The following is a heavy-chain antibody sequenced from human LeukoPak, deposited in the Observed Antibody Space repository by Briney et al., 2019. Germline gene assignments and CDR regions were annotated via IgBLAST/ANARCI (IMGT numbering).Heavy chain of an antibody. Sequence: PGGSLRLSCAASGFTFSTYAMHWVRQAPGKGLEWVAVISYDGSYKYYADSVKGRFTISRDNSKNTLYLQMNSLRAEDTAVYYCASGSGGQQLVPHPPDYWGQGTLVTVSS. CDR1: GFTFSTYA. CDR2: ISYDGSYK. D-gene: IGHD6-13*01. V-gene: IGHV3-30*03. CDR3: ASGSGGQQLVPHPPDY. J-gene: IGHJ4*02.